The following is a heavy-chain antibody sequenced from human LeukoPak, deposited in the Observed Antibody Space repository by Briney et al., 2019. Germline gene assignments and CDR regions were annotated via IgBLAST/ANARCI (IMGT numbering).Heavy chain of an antibody. V-gene: IGHV1-2*02. J-gene: IGHJ6*02. Sequence: ASVKVSCKASGYTFTGYYMHWVRQAPGQGLEWMGWINPNSGGTNYAQKFQGGVTMTRDTSISTAYMELSRLRSDDTAVYYCARVAKPNAGYSLGRYYYYGMDVWGQGTTVTVSS. CDR3: ARVAKPNAGYSLGRYYYYGMDV. CDR2: INPNSGGT. D-gene: IGHD5-18*01. CDR1: GYTFTGYY.